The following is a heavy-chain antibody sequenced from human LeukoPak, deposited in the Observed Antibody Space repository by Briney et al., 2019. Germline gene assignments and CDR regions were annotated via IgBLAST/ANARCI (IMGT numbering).Heavy chain of an antibody. CDR3: ARDRTRDGYNQGRVFDY. CDR1: GFTFSSYG. J-gene: IGHJ4*02. V-gene: IGHV3-30*03. Sequence: GGSLRLSCAASGFTFSSYGMHWVRQAPGKGLEWVAVISYDGTNKYYADSVKGRFTISRDNSKNTLYLQMNSLRAEDTAVYYCARDRTRDGYNQGRVFDYWGQGTLVTVSS. D-gene: IGHD5-24*01. CDR2: ISYDGTNK.